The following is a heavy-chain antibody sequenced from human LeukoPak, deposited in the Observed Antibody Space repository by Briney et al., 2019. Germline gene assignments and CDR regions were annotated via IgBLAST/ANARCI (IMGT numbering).Heavy chain of an antibody. D-gene: IGHD6-19*01. CDR1: GYTFTGYY. V-gene: IGHV1-2*02. CDR2: INPNSGGT. Sequence: ASVKVSCKASGYTFTGYYMHWVRQAPGQGLEWMGWINPNSGGTNYAQKFQGRVTMTRDTSISTAYMELSRLRSDDTAVYYCARDLVAGTGYYYYYMDVWGKGTTVTVSS. J-gene: IGHJ6*03. CDR3: ARDLVAGTGYYYYYMDV.